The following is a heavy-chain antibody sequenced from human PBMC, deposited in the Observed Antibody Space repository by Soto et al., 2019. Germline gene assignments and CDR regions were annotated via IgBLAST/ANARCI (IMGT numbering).Heavy chain of an antibody. CDR2: ISAYNGNT. CDR1: GYTFPSYV. J-gene: IGHJ4*02. D-gene: IGHD3-10*01. V-gene: IGHV1-18*04. CDR3: ARHGPSLTMVRGVISYFDY. Sequence: GASVKVSCKASGYTFPSYVISLLLQAPVQVLEWMGCISAYNGNTNYAQKLQGRVTMTTDTSTSTAYTELRSLRSDDTAVYYCARHGPSLTMVRGVISYFDYWGQGTLVTVSS.